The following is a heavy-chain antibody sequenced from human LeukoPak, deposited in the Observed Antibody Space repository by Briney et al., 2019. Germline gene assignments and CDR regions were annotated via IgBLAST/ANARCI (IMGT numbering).Heavy chain of an antibody. D-gene: IGHD3-3*01. V-gene: IGHV1-8*01. CDR1: GYTFTSYD. CDR3: ARTYYDFWSGYYPYYYYYYMDV. J-gene: IGHJ6*03. CDR2: MNPNSGNT. Sequence: ASVKVSCKASGYTFTSYDINWVRQATGQGLEWMGWMNPNSGNTGYAQKFQGRVTMTRDASISTAYMELSSLRSEDTAVYYCARTYYDFWSGYYPYYYYYYMDVWGRGTTVTVSS.